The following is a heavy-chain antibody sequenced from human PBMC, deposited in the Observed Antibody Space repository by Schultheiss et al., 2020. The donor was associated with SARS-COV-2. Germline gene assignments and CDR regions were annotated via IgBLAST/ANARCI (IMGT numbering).Heavy chain of an antibody. Sequence: GGSLRLSCAASGFTFSSYSMNWVRQAPGKGLEWVSYISSSSSTIYYADSVKGRFTISRDNAKNSLYLQMNSLRAEDTAVYYCATIGDFWSGYDWGQGTLVTVSS. V-gene: IGHV3-48*04. CDR1: GFTFSSYS. J-gene: IGHJ4*02. CDR2: ISSSSSTI. D-gene: IGHD3-3*01. CDR3: ATIGDFWSGYD.